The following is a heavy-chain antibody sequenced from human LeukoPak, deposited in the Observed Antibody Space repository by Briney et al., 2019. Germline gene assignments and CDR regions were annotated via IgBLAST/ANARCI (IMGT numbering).Heavy chain of an antibody. D-gene: IGHD1-14*01. Sequence: GGSVSHLCAASGFTFSSYSMNWVRQAPGKGLEWVSYISSSSSTTYYADSVKGRFTISRDNSKNTLYLQMNSLRAEDTAVYYCAKDRTCAHFDLSGRRTPVTVSS. J-gene: IGHJ4*01. V-gene: IGHV3-48*01. CDR1: GFTFSSYS. CDR2: ISSSSSTT. CDR3: AKDRTCAHFDL.